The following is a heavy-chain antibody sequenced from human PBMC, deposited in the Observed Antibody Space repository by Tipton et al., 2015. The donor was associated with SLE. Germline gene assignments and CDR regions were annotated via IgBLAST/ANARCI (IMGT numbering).Heavy chain of an antibody. J-gene: IGHJ4*02. D-gene: IGHD6-13*01. CDR1: GGSISSGDYY. CDR3: ARVTAAAGRGDY. Sequence: TLSLTCTVSGGSISSGDYYWSWIRQPPGKGLEWIGYIYYSGSTYYNPSLKSRVTISVDTSKNQFSLKLSSVTAADTAVYYCARVTAAAGRGDYWGQGTLVTVSS. CDR2: IYYSGST. V-gene: IGHV4-30-4*02.